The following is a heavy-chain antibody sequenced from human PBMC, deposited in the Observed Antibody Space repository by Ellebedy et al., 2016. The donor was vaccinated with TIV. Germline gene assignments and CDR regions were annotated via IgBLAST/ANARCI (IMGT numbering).Heavy chain of an antibody. J-gene: IGHJ6*02. CDR3: AASAEGSDYYYGMDV. Sequence: ASVKVSCKASGFTFTSSAMQWVRQARGQRLEWIGWIVVGSGNTNYAQKFQERVTITRDMSTSTAYMELSSLRSEDTAVYYCAASAEGSDYYYGMDVWGQGTTVTVSS. CDR2: IVVGSGNT. D-gene: IGHD3-10*01. V-gene: IGHV1-58*02. CDR1: GFTFTSSA.